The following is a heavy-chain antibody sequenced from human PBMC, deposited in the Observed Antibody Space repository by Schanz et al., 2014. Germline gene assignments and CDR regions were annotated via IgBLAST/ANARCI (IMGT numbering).Heavy chain of an antibody. CDR3: AKGGDGKQTFDI. Sequence: EVQLLESGGALKQPGGSLRLSCAASGITFSDYAMSWVRQAPGKGLEWVSAIASGGSHTFYADSVTGRFTISGDNSKNTVYLQMNSLRPEDTTVYYCAKGGDGKQTFDIWGQGTMVTVSS. J-gene: IGHJ3*02. CDR2: IASGGSHT. D-gene: IGHD3-16*01. CDR1: GITFSDYA. V-gene: IGHV3-23*01.